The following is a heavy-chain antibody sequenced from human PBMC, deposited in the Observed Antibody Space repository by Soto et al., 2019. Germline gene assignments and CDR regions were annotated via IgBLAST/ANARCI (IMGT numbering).Heavy chain of an antibody. D-gene: IGHD3-9*01. V-gene: IGHV2-70*01. J-gene: IGHJ6*02. CDR1: GFSLSTSGMC. CDR3: GRTPIRYVDWYDNMDV. Sequence: SGPTLVNPTQTLTLTCTVSGFSLSTSGMCVSWIRQPPGKALEWLALIDWDDEKFYSTSLKTRLTISKDTSKNQVVLTMTNMDPVDTGTYYCGRTPIRYVDWYDNMDVWGHGTTVTVSS. CDR2: IDWDDEK.